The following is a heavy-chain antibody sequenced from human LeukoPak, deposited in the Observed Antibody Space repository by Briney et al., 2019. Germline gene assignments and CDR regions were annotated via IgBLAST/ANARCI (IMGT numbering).Heavy chain of an antibody. Sequence: PGGSLRLSCAASGFTFSGYSMNWVRQAPGKGLEWVSSISSSSSYIYYADSVKGRFTISRDNAKNSLYLQMNSLRAEDTAVYYCARDRPGIAAALLDYWGQGTLVTVSS. CDR3: ARDRPGIAAALLDY. CDR2: ISSSSSYI. V-gene: IGHV3-21*01. J-gene: IGHJ4*02. CDR1: GFTFSGYS. D-gene: IGHD6-13*01.